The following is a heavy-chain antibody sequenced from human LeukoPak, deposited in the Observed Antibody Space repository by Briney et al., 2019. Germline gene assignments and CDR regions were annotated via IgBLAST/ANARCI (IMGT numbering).Heavy chain of an antibody. D-gene: IGHD5/OR15-5a*01. Sequence: ASVKVSCKASGYTFIGYFLHWVRQAPGQGLEWMGWINPTSGGTNYAQKFQDRVTMTRDTSINTAYMELSRLTSDDTAVYYCARLVGLSTTASYWGQGTLVIVSS. J-gene: IGHJ4*02. V-gene: IGHV1-2*02. CDR1: GYTFIGYF. CDR3: ARLVGLSTTASY. CDR2: INPTSGGT.